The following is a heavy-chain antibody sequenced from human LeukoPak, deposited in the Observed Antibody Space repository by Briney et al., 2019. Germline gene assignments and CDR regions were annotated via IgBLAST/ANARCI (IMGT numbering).Heavy chain of an antibody. CDR3: ARSGWPYYFDY. D-gene: IGHD3-22*01. Sequence: PGGSLRLSCAASGFTFSSYWMHWVRQAPEKGLVWVSRIHSDGSSTSYADSARGRFTISRDDAKSTLYLQMNSLRAEDTAVYYCARSGWPYYFDYWGQGTLVTVSS. J-gene: IGHJ4*02. V-gene: IGHV3-74*01. CDR1: GFTFSSYW. CDR2: IHSDGSST.